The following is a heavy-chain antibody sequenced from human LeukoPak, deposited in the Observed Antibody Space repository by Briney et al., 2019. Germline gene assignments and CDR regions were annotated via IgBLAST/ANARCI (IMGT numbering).Heavy chain of an antibody. V-gene: IGHV4-39*01. Sequence: SETLSLTCTVSGGSISSSSYYWGWIRQPPGKGLEWIGSIYYSGSTYYNPSLKSRVTISVDTSKNQFSLKLSSVTAADTAVYYCARTGYSSGWYWRSYYFDYWGQGTLVTVSS. D-gene: IGHD6-19*01. CDR3: ARTGYSSGWYWRSYYFDY. CDR1: GGSISSSSYY. CDR2: IYYSGST. J-gene: IGHJ4*02.